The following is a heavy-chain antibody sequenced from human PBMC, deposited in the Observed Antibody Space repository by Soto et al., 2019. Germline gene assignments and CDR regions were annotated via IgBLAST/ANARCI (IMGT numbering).Heavy chain of an antibody. CDR2: MNPNSGNT. D-gene: IGHD6-13*01. CDR1: GYTFSTYD. CDR3: ARTMGGIAAAGNDY. V-gene: IGHV1-8*01. J-gene: IGHJ4*02. Sequence: QVQLVQSGAEVKKPGASVKVSCKASGYTFSTYDIDWVRLATGQGLEWMASMNPNSGNTEYAQKFQGRVTMTRDTSIITAYMELSSLRSEDTAIYYCARTMGGIAAAGNDYWGQGTLVSVSS.